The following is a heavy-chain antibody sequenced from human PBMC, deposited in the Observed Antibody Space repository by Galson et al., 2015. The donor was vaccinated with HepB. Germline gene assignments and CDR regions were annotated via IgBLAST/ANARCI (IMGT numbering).Heavy chain of an antibody. D-gene: IGHD5-18*01. Sequence: SLRLSCAASGFTFSSYTMNWVRQTPGKGLEWVSYISTSSSTIYYADSVKGRFTISRDNAKNSLYLQMNSLRAEDTAVYYCARGAPYSYGLGVDYWGQGTLVTVSS. J-gene: IGHJ4*02. V-gene: IGHV3-48*01. CDR1: GFTFSSYT. CDR3: ARGAPYSYGLGVDY. CDR2: ISTSSSTI.